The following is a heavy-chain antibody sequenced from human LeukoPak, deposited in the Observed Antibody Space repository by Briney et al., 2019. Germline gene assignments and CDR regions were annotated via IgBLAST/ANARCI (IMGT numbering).Heavy chain of an antibody. CDR2: IYYSGST. V-gene: IGHV4-31*03. Sequence: SETLSLTCTVSGGSISSGGYYWSWIRQHPGKGLEWIGCIYYSGSTYYNPSLKSRVTISVDTSKNQFSLKLSSVTAADTAVYYCARNRRRTTGTTNYFDYWGQGTLVTVSS. J-gene: IGHJ4*02. CDR3: ARNRRRTTGTTNYFDY. CDR1: GGSISSGGYY. D-gene: IGHD1-1*01.